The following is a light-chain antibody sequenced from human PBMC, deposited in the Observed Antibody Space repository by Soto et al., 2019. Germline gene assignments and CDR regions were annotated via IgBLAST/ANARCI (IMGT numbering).Light chain of an antibody. Sequence: DIHMTHSPSSLSASVGDSVTITCRTSQTISTYLNWYQQKPGKAPRLLIYDASSLLSGVPSRFGGSGSGTDFTLTISSLQPEDCAIYFCQQANSFPITFGQGTRLEIK. CDR1: QTISTY. V-gene: IGKV1-39*01. J-gene: IGKJ5*01. CDR3: QQANSFPIT. CDR2: DAS.